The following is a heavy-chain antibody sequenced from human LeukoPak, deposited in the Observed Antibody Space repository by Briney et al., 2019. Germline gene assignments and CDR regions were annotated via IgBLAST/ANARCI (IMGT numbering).Heavy chain of an antibody. Sequence: GGSLRLSCAASGFTFSSYAMSWVRQAPGKGLEWVSVISGSGGSTYYANSVKGRFTISRDNSKNTLYLQMDSLRAEDTAVYYCAKGFGTSSYVQLDYWGQGTLVTVSS. CDR1: GFTFSSYA. D-gene: IGHD2-2*01. CDR2: ISGSGGST. V-gene: IGHV3-23*01. CDR3: AKGFGTSSYVQLDY. J-gene: IGHJ4*02.